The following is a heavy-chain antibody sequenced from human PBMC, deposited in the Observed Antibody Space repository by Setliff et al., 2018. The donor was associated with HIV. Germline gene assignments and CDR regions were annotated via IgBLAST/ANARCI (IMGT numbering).Heavy chain of an antibody. CDR1: GGSFTTYY. CDR2: FYTSGST. J-gene: IGHJ5*02. CDR3: ARGFGSLDP. D-gene: IGHD1-26*01. V-gene: IGHV4-4*09. Sequence: KPSETLSLTCTVSGGSFTTYYWSWLRQPPGKELEWIGYFYTSGSTNYNPSLKSRVTISIDTSKNRFSLNLRSVTAADTAAYYCARGFGSLDPWGKGTLVTVSS.